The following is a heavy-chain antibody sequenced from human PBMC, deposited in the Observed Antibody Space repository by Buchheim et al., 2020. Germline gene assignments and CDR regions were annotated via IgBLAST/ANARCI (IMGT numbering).Heavy chain of an antibody. J-gene: IGHJ4*02. CDR3: ARGGITIFGASRDFDY. CDR2: INHSGST. V-gene: IGHV4-4*02. Sequence: QVQLQESGPGLVKPSGTLSLTCAVSGGSISSSNWWSWVRQPPGKGLEWIGEINHSGSTNYNPSLKSRVTISVDTSKNQFSLKLSSVTTADTAVYYCARGGITIFGASRDFDYWGQGTL. CDR1: GGSISSSNW. D-gene: IGHD3-3*01.